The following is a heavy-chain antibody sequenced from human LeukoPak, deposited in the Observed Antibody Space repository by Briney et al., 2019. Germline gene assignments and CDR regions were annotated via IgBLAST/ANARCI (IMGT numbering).Heavy chain of an antibody. CDR3: ARGSRSWVYYYYGMDV. V-gene: IGHV3-23*01. CDR1: GFTFSSYA. J-gene: IGHJ6*02. Sequence: PGGSLRLSCAASGFTFSSYAMSWVRQAPGKGLEWVSAISGSGGSTYYADPVKGRFTISRDNAKNSLYLQMNSLRAEDTAVYYCARGSRSWVYYYYGMDVWGQGATVTVSS. D-gene: IGHD1-26*01. CDR2: ISGSGGST.